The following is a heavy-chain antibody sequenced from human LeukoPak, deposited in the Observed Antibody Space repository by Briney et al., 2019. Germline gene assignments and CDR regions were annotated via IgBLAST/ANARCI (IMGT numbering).Heavy chain of an antibody. D-gene: IGHD3-10*01. V-gene: IGHV3-23*01. CDR1: GFTFSNYA. CDR2: ISGSGDTT. CDR3: AKERLRELLSFRDAFDI. J-gene: IGHJ3*02. Sequence: PGGSLRLSCAASGFTFSNYAMRWVRQAPGKGLEWVSGISGSGDTTYYADSVKGRFTISRDNSKNTLHLQMNSLRAEDTAVYYCAKERLRELLSFRDAFDIWGQGTMVTVSS.